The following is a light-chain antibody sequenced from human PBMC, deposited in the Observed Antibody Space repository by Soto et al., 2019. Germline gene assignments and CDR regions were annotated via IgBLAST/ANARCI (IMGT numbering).Light chain of an antibody. J-gene: IGLJ2*01. CDR3: QSYDSMVSRSGV. V-gene: IGLV1-40*01. CDR1: SSNIGAGYD. Sequence: QSVLTQPPSVSGAPGQRVTISCTGSSSNIGAGYDVHWYQQLPGTAPKLLIYGNSNRPSGVSDRFSGSKSGTSASLAITGLQAEDEADYYCQSYDSMVSRSGVFGGGTKLTVL. CDR2: GNS.